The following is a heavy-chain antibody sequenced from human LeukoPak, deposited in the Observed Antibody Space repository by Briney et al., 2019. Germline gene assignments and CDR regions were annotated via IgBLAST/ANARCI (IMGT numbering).Heavy chain of an antibody. V-gene: IGHV3-74*01. Sequence: GGSLRLSCAASGXTFSSYWMHWVRQAPGKGLVWVSRINSDGSTITYGDSVKGRFTISRDNAKNTLYLQMNSLRAEDTAVYYCARVTVSSSEVIFDYWGQGSLVTVSS. D-gene: IGHD1-20*01. CDR1: GXTFSSYW. CDR2: INSDGSTI. J-gene: IGHJ4*02. CDR3: ARVTVSSSEVIFDY.